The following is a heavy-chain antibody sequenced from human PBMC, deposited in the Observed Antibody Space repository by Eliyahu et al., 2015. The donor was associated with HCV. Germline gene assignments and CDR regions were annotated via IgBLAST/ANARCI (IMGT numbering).Heavy chain of an antibody. CDR3: ARGMKGGHSSSCDY. V-gene: IGHV3-33*01. CDR2: TWYDGSNK. J-gene: IGHJ4*02. D-gene: IGHD6-6*01. Sequence: LEWVAVTWYDGSNKYYADSVKGRFTISRDNSKNTLYLQMNSLRAEDTAVYHCARGMKGGHSSSCDYWGQGTLVTVSS.